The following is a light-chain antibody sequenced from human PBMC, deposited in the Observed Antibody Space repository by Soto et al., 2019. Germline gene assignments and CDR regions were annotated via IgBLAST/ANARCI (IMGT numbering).Light chain of an antibody. V-gene: IGKV3-20*01. CDR1: QSVRDSY. CDR3: QQYGSAPGT. CDR2: DTS. J-gene: IGKJ1*01. Sequence: EIVLTQSPGTLSLSPGERATRSCRASQSVRDSYLAWYQQKPGQAPSLLIYDTSTRANGIPDGFIGRWSGTDFALTISRVEPEDFAVYFCQQYGSAPGTCGQGTKVEIK.